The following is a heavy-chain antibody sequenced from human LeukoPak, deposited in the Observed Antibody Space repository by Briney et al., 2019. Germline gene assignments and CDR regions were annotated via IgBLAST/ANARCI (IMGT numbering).Heavy chain of an antibody. J-gene: IGHJ6*03. Sequence: ASVKVSCKASGGTFSSYAISWVRQAPGQGLEWMGGIIPIFGTANYAQKFQGRVTITADESTSTAYMELSGLRSEDTAVYYCARSSYGDYGEEYMDVWGKGTTVTVSS. CDR2: IIPIFGTA. CDR3: ARSSYGDYGEEYMDV. CDR1: GGTFSSYA. D-gene: IGHD4-17*01. V-gene: IGHV1-69*13.